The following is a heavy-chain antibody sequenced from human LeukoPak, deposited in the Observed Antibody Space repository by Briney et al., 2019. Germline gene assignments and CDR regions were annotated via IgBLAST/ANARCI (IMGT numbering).Heavy chain of an antibody. V-gene: IGHV4-61*03. CDR3: ARSQNYYGSGDY. CDR1: GDSVSNGNYY. J-gene: IGHJ4*02. D-gene: IGHD3-10*01. Sequence: SETLSLTYTVSGDSVSNGNYYWSWLRQPPGKALEWIGYIYYTGKTYYNPSLEGRVTILVDTSRNHFSVKLSSVTAADTAVYYCARSQNYYGSGDYWSQGTLVTVSP. CDR2: IYYTGKT.